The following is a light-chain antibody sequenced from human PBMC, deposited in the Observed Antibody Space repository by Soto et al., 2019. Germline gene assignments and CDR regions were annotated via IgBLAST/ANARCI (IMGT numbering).Light chain of an antibody. CDR3: HQYGSSPFT. J-gene: IGKJ3*01. CDR2: GTS. Sequence: EIVLTQSPGTLSLSPGERATLSCRASQSVSSKYLAWYQQKPGQAPRVLIYGTSIRASGVPERFSGGGSGTDFTLTITRLQPEDFAVYYCHQYGSSPFTFGPGTKVDFK. CDR1: QSVSSKY. V-gene: IGKV3-20*01.